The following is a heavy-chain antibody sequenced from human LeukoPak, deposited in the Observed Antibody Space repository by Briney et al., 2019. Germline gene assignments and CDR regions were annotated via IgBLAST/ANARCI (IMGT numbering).Heavy chain of an antibody. D-gene: IGHD3-22*01. CDR2: INPSGGST. CDR3: ARAYYYDSSGYYYPDFDY. J-gene: IGHJ4*02. V-gene: IGHV1-46*01. CDR1: GYTFTSYG. Sequence: GASVKVSCKASGYTFTSYGISWVRQAPGQGLEWMGIINPSGGSTSYAQKFQGRVTMTRDTSTSTVYMELSSLRSEDTAVYYCARAYYYDSSGYYYPDFDYWGQGTLVTVSS.